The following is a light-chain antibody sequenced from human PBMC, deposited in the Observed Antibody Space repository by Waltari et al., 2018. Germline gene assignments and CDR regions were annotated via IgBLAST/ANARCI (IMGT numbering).Light chain of an antibody. CDR3: QQYNRWPPIT. Sequence: EIVMTHSPATLSLSPGETATLSCRASQSVSSNVAWYQKKPGQAPRLLISDAPTRATSIPAKFRGSGSGTEFTLTISSLQSEDFAVYYCQQYNRWPPITFGHGTRLEIK. CDR1: QSVSSN. V-gene: IGKV3-15*01. CDR2: DAP. J-gene: IGKJ5*01.